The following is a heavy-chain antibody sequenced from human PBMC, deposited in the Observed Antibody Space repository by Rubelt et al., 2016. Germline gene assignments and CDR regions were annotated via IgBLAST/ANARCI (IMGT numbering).Heavy chain of an antibody. J-gene: IGHJ4*02. D-gene: IGHD6-13*01. CDR3: ARGGGSSWYIDY. CDR1: GGSFSGYY. Sequence: QVQLQQWGAGLLKPSETLSLTCAVYGGSFSGYYWSWIRQPPGKGLEWIGEINHSGSTNYNPSLKSRVTILVDTSKNQFSLKLSSVTAADTAVYYCARGGGSSWYIDYWGQGTLVTVSS. CDR2: INHSGST. V-gene: IGHV4-34*01.